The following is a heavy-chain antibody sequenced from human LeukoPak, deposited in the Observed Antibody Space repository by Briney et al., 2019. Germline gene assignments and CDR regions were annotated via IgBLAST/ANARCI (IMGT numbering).Heavy chain of an antibody. V-gene: IGHV3-21*01. CDR2: ISSSSSYI. CDR1: GFTFSSYS. D-gene: IGHD1-26*01. J-gene: IGHJ4*02. CDR3: ARAFTGSYFRPLDY. Sequence: GGSLRLSCAASGFTFSSYSMNWVRQAPGKGLEWVSSISSSSSYIYYADSVKGRFTISRDNAKNSLYLQMNSLRAEDTAVYYCARAFTGSYFRPLDYWGQGTLVTVSS.